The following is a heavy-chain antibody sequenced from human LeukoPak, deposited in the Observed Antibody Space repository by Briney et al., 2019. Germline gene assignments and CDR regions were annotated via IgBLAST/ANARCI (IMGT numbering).Heavy chain of an antibody. CDR1: GGSISSYY. Sequence: PSETLSLTCTVSGGSISSYYWSWIRQPPGKGLEWIGRINTSGDTYYNPSLKSRVTMSVDTPKKQFSLNLSSMAAADTAVYYCARTLLPATMGAFDIWGQGTMVTVSS. V-gene: IGHV4-4*07. CDR2: INTSGDT. D-gene: IGHD2-2*01. CDR3: ARTLLPATMGAFDI. J-gene: IGHJ3*02.